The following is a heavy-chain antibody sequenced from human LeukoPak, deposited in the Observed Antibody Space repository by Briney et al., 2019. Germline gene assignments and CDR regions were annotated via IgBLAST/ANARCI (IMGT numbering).Heavy chain of an antibody. J-gene: IGHJ4*02. V-gene: IGHV4-59*01. CDR3: ARCGSRSSSLSEFDY. CDR2: IYYSGST. CDR1: GGSISSYY. Sequence: PSETLSLTCTVSGGSISSYYWSWIRQPPGKGLEWIGYIYYSGSTNYNPSLKSRVTISVDTSKNQFSLKLSSVTAADTAVYYCARCGSRSSSLSEFDYWGQGTLVTVSS. D-gene: IGHD6-13*01.